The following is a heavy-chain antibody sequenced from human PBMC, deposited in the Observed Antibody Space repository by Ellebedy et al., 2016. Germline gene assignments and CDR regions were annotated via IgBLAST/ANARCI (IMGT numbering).Heavy chain of an antibody. CDR3: ARGPRYYDILTGYYRMGYFQH. CDR1: GGSLSGYY. V-gene: IGHV4-34*01. D-gene: IGHD3-9*01. Sequence: SETLSLTXGVYGGSLSGYYWSWIRQPPGKGLEWIGEINHSGNTDYNPSLKSRVTISVDTSKNQFSLKLSSVTAADTAVYYCARGPRYYDILTGYYRMGYFQHWGQGTLVTVSS. J-gene: IGHJ1*01. CDR2: INHSGNT.